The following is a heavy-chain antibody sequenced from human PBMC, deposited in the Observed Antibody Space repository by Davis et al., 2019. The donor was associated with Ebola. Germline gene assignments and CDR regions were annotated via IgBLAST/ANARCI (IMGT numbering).Heavy chain of an antibody. Sequence: GESLKISCKGSGYSFTSYWISWVRQMPGKGLEWMGIIYPGDSDTRYSPSFQGQVTISADKSISTAYLQWSSLKASDTAMYYCVVATIWNWFDPWGQGTLVTVSS. CDR1: GYSFTSYW. CDR2: IYPGDSDT. CDR3: VVATIWNWFDP. D-gene: IGHD5-12*01. J-gene: IGHJ5*02. V-gene: IGHV5-51*01.